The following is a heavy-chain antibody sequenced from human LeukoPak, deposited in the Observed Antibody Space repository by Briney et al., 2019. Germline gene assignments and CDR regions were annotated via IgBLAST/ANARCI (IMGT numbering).Heavy chain of an antibody. J-gene: IGHJ4*02. CDR1: GFTFSSYG. Sequence: GRSLRLPCAASGFTFSSYGMHWVRQAPGKGLEWVALIWYDGSNKYHADSVKGRFTISRDNSKNTLYLQMNSLRAEDTAVYYCARPESGNYYFDYWGQGTLVTVSS. V-gene: IGHV3-33*01. D-gene: IGHD1-26*01. CDR2: IWYDGSNK. CDR3: ARPESGNYYFDY.